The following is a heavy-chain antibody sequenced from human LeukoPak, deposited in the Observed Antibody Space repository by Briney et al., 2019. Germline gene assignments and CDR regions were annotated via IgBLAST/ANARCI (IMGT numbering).Heavy chain of an antibody. CDR3: ASGSVVTALDQ. D-gene: IGHD2-21*02. J-gene: IGHJ4*02. CDR1: GGYITTYY. CDR2: IYYTGNP. V-gene: IGHV4-59*01. Sequence: PSEPLSLPCAVSGGYITTYYWTWLRQPPGQALGGIGYIYYTGNPKYNPALESRVTMSIDTSNIEFSLKIYSVNAADTAVYFCASGSVVTALDQWGQGTLVTVSS.